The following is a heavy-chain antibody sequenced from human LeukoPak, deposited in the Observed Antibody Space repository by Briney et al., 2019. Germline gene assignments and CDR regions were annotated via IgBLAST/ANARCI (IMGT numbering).Heavy chain of an antibody. D-gene: IGHD2-2*01. Sequence: GGSLRLSCAASGFTFSGSAMHWVRQASGKGLEWAGRIRSKANSYATAYAASVKGRFTISRDDSKNTAYLQMNSLKTEDTAVYYCTRRDMGGYCSSTSCLPMDVWGKGTTVTVSS. J-gene: IGHJ6*04. CDR3: TRRDMGGYCSSTSCLPMDV. V-gene: IGHV3-73*01. CDR2: IRSKANSYAT. CDR1: GFTFSGSA.